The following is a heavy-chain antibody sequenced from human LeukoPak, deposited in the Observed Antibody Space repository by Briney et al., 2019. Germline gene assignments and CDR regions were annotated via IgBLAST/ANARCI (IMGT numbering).Heavy chain of an antibody. CDR1: GGSISSGGYY. Sequence: SQTLSLTCTVSGGSISSGGYYWSWIRQPPGKGLEWTGSIYYSGSTYYNPSLKSRVTISVDKSKNQFSLKLRSVTAADTAVYYCARNWNDGRFDYWGQGTLVTVSS. V-gene: IGHV4-30-2*03. J-gene: IGHJ4*02. CDR2: IYYSGST. D-gene: IGHD1-1*01. CDR3: ARNWNDGRFDY.